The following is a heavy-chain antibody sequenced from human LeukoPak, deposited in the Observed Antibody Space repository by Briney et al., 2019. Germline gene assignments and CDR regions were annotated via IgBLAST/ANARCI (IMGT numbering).Heavy chain of an antibody. J-gene: IGHJ4*02. CDR1: GFTVSSNY. CDR3: ARARGSGSYLTPPRY. D-gene: IGHD1-26*01. CDR2: ISGSGGST. Sequence: GGSLRLSCAASGFTVSSNYMSWVRQAPGKGLEWVSAISGSGGSTYYADSVKGRFTISRDNSKNTLYLQMNSLRAEDTAVYYCARARGSGSYLTPPRYWGQGTLVTVSS. V-gene: IGHV3-66*01.